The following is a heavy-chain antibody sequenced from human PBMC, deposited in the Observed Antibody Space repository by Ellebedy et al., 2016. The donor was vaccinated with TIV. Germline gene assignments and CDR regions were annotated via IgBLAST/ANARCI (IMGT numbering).Heavy chain of an antibody. CDR2: ISSSSSTI. J-gene: IGHJ6*03. CDR3: ARRGNTASVYMDV. Sequence: GESLKISXAASGFTFSSFSMNWVRQAPGKGLEWVSYISSSSSTIYYADSVKGRFTMSRDNAKNSLYLQMNSLRDEDTAVYYCARRGNTASVYMDVWGQGTTVTVSS. CDR1: GFTFSSFS. V-gene: IGHV3-48*02. D-gene: IGHD5-18*01.